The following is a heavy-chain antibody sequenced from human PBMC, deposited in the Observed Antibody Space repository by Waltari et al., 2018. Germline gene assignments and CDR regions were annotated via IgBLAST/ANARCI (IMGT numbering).Heavy chain of an antibody. CDR2: VDPEDGET. CDR1: GYTFSDYY. Sequence: EVQLLQSGAELKEPGTTVRISCKVSGYTFSDYYIHWVQQAPGKGLRWMGLVDPEDGETIYADNVQCRVTISADTSTDTAFMELSSLRSEDTAVFYCATALGDSSSASRPFDFWGQGTMITVSS. J-gene: IGHJ3*01. V-gene: IGHV1-69-2*01. D-gene: IGHD6-19*01. CDR3: ATALGDSSSASRPFDF.